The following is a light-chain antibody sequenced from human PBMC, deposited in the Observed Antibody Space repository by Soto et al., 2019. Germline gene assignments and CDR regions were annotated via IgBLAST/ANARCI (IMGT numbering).Light chain of an antibody. V-gene: IGLV1-51*01. J-gene: IGLJ2*01. CDR2: DNN. Sequence: QAVVTQPPSVSAAPGQKVTISCSGSSSNIGNNYVSWYQQLPGTAPKLLIYDNNKRPSGIPDRFSGSKSGTSATLGISGLQTGDEADYYCGSWDTSLSGMIFGGGTKLTVL. CDR1: SSNIGNNY. CDR3: GSWDTSLSGMI.